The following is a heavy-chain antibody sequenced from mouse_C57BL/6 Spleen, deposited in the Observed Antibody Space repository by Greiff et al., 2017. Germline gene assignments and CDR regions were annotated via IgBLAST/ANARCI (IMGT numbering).Heavy chain of an antibody. D-gene: IGHD1-1*01. CDR1: GYTFTSYG. CDR3: AREDYGSRRDAMDY. V-gene: IGHV1-81*01. CDR2: VYPRSGNT. J-gene: IGHJ4*01. Sequence: VQLHQSGAELARPGPSVKLSCKASGYTFTSYGISWVKQRTGQGLEWIGEVYPRSGNTYYNEKFKGKATLTADKSSSTAYMELRSLTSEDSAVYFCAREDYGSRRDAMDYWGQGTSVTVSS.